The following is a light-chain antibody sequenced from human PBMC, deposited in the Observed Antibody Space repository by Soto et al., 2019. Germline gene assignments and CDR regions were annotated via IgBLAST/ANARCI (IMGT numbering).Light chain of an antibody. CDR3: QVCENSVDHLGV. CDR1: YLGSKS. Sequence: SYELTQPPSVSVAPGQTARITCGGNYLGSKSVHWDQQKPGQAPVLVVSDDSDRPSAIPERFSGSNSGNTATLTITRVDAGDEADYYCQVCENSVDHLGVFGGGTELAVL. CDR2: DDS. J-gene: IGLJ2*01. V-gene: IGLV3-21*02.